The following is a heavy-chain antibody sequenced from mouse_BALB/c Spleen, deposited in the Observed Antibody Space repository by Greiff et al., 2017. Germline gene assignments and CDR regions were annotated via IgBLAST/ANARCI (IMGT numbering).Heavy chain of an antibody. D-gene: IGHD2-4*01. J-gene: IGHJ3*01. CDR3: ARLGDYDAAWFAY. CDR1: GFNIKDTY. Sequence: VQLQQSGAELVKPGASVKLSCTASGFNIKDTYMPWVKQRPEQGLEWIGRIDPANGNTKYDPKFQGKATITADTSSNTAYLQLSSLTSEDTAVYYCARLGDYDAAWFAYWGQGTLVTVSA. V-gene: IGHV14-3*02. CDR2: IDPANGNT.